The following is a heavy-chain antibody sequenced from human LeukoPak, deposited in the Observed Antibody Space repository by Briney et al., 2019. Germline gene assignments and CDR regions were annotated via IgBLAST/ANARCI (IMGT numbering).Heavy chain of an antibody. Sequence: GRSLRLSCAASGFTFSSYGMHWVRQAPGKGLEWVAVIWSDGSNKYHADSVKGGFTISRDNSKNTLYLQMNSLRAEDTAVYYCARGASIAAAGTGEKSNWFDPWGQGTLVTVSS. V-gene: IGHV3-33*01. CDR1: GFTFSSYG. D-gene: IGHD6-13*01. J-gene: IGHJ5*02. CDR2: IWSDGSNK. CDR3: ARGASIAAAGTGEKSNWFDP.